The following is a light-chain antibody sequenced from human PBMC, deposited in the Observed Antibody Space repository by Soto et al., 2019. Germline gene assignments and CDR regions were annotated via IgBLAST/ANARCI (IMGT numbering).Light chain of an antibody. J-gene: IGLJ2*01. V-gene: IGLV2-14*01. CDR1: SSNVGGFNY. Sequence: QPVLTQPASVSGSPGQSITISCTGTSSNVGGFNYVSWYQQHPGKAPKLVIYDVSNRPSGVSNRFSGSKSGNTASLTISGLQADDEADYYCSSYTTSATVVFGVGTKLTVL. CDR3: SSYTTSATVV. CDR2: DVS.